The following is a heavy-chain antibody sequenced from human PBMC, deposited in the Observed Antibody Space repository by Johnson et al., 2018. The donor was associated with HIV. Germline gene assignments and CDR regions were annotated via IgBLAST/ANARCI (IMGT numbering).Heavy chain of an antibody. Sequence: QLVESGGGVVQPGRSLRLSCAASQFTFSSYYVSCVRQAPGNGLALVGQLNRNGVCTYLIDSGKDRFNTSRDNAKNSLYLQMNSLRAEDTAVYYCAREEGGYYDSSGYYYVGAFDIGGQGTMVTVSS. V-gene: IGHV3-25*04. CDR1: QFTFSSYY. CDR3: AREEGGYYDSSGYYYVGAFDI. D-gene: IGHD3-22*01. CDR2: LNRNGVCT. J-gene: IGHJ3*02.